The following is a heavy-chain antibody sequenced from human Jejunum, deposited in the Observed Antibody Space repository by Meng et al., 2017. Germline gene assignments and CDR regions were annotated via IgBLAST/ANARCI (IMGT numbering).Heavy chain of an antibody. CDR3: ARDRQDSSGWYGTFDY. D-gene: IGHD6-19*01. CDR1: GGSISSGSYY. Sequence: LRLSCTVSGGSISSGSYYWSWIRQPAGKGLEWIGRIYTSGSTNYNPSLKSRVTISVDTSRNQFSLKLSSVTAADTAVYYCARDRQDSSGWYGTFDYWGQGKLVNGAS. CDR2: IYTSGST. V-gene: IGHV4-61*02. J-gene: IGHJ4*02.